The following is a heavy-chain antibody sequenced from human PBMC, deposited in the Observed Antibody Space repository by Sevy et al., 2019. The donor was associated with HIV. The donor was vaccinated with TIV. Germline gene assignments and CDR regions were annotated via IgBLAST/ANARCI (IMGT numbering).Heavy chain of an antibody. J-gene: IGHJ4*02. CDR1: GFTFSKYS. Sequence: GGSLRISCAASGFTFSKYSMSWVRQPPGKGLEWVSTLSFGCGEINYADSVKGRFTISRDNSKNSVYLQMNNLRPEDTAVYYCAREGCTKPHDYWGQGTLVTVSS. V-gene: IGHV3-23*01. D-gene: IGHD2-8*01. CDR2: LSFGCGEI. CDR3: AREGCTKPHDY.